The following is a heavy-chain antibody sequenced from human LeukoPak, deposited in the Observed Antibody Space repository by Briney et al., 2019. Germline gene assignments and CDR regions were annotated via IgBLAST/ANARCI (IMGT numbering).Heavy chain of an antibody. CDR2: INANTGNP. J-gene: IGHJ5*02. CDR1: GYTFTSYS. CDR3: ARDPPYNDFWSDYTIFDP. V-gene: IGHV7-4-1*02. Sequence: GASVKVSCKASGYTFTSYSMNWVRQAPGQGLEYMGWINANTGNPTYAQGFTGRFVFSLDTSVSTAYLQISSLKAEDTAVYYCARDPPYNDFWSDYTIFDPWGQGTLVTVSS. D-gene: IGHD3-3*01.